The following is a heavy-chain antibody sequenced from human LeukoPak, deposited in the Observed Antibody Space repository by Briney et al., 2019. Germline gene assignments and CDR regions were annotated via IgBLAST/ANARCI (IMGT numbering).Heavy chain of an antibody. J-gene: IGHJ2*01. Sequence: GGSLRLSCAASGFTFSNAWMSWVRQAPGKGPEWVGRIKSKSDGETTDYAAPVKGRFPISRDNSKNTLYLQMGSLRAEDMAVYYCARDQVGATIDWYFDLWGRGTLVTVSS. CDR1: GFTFSNAW. CDR2: IKSKSDGETT. V-gene: IGHV3-15*01. CDR3: ARDQVGATIDWYFDL. D-gene: IGHD1-26*01.